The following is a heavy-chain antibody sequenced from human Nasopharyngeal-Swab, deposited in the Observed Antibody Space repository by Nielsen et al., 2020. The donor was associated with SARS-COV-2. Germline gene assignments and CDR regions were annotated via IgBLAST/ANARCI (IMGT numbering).Heavy chain of an antibody. CDR3: ASRFKATYFDY. V-gene: IGHV4-59*12. D-gene: IGHD1-26*01. CDR2: IYYSGST. J-gene: IGHJ4*02. Sequence: ESLKISCTVSGGSISSYYWSWIRQPPGKGLEWIGYIYYSGSTNYNPSLKSRVTISVDKSKNQFSLKLSSVTAADTAVYYCASRFKATYFDYWGQGTLVTVSS. CDR1: GGSISSYY.